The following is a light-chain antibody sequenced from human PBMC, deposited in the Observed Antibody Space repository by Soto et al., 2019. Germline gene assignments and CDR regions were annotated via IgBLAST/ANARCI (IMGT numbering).Light chain of an antibody. J-gene: IGKJ5*01. CDR3: LPYDNTSIT. CDR2: DAS. V-gene: IGKV1-33*01. CDR1: QDISNY. Sequence: DVQMTQSPSSLSASVGDRVTITCQASQDISNYLNWYQQKPGKAPKLLIYDASNLETGDSSRFKGSGSGTEFTFINNSAQPEDIETYYCLPYDNTSITVDQGTRLDIK.